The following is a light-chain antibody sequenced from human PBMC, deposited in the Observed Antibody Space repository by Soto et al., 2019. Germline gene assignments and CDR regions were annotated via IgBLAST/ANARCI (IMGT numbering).Light chain of an antibody. CDR1: QTISTY. Sequence: DIQMTQSPSSLSASVGDRVTITCRASQTISTYVTWYQQKPGKAPKALISDASTLQSGVPSRFSGSDSGTDFTLIISSLQPEDIATYYCQQSFSSLLSFGGGTQVEIK. CDR3: QQSFSSLLS. J-gene: IGKJ4*01. V-gene: IGKV1-39*01. CDR2: DAS.